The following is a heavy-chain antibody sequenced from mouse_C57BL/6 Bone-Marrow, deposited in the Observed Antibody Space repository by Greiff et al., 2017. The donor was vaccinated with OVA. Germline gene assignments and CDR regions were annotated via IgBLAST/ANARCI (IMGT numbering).Heavy chain of an antibody. CDR2: INPYNGGT. V-gene: IGHV1-19*01. CDR1: GYTFTDYY. J-gene: IGHJ2*01. Sequence: VQLQQSGPVLVKPGASVKMSCKASGYTFTDYYMNWVKQSHGKSLEWIGVINPYNGGTSYNQKFKGKATLTVDKSSSTAYMELNSLTSEDSAVYYCARSYYGSSYFDYWGQGTTLTVSS. D-gene: IGHD1-1*01. CDR3: ARSYYGSSYFDY.